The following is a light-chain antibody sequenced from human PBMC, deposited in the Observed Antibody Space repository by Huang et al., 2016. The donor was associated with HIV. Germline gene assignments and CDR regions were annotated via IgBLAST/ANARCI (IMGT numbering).Light chain of an antibody. CDR1: QDINNN. J-gene: IGKJ1*01. CDR2: AVS. Sequence: EVVMTQSPDTLSLSPGQRATLSCRTSQDINNNLAWFQQRPGQAPRLLIHAVSTRATGIPARFSGRGSGTDFTLTISSLQSDDFAIYYCQQYNNWPPWTFGPGTRVEVK. V-gene: IGKV3-15*01. CDR3: QQYNNWPPWT.